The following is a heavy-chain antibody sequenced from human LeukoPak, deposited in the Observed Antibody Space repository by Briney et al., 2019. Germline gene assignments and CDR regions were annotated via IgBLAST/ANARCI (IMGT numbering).Heavy chain of an antibody. Sequence: GASVKVSCKASGGTFSSYAISWVRQAPGQGLEWMGGIIPIFGTANYAQKFQGRVTITADESTSTAYMELSSLRSEDTAVYYCAAGRAVAGTEYWGQGTLVTVSS. V-gene: IGHV1-69*13. CDR1: GGTFSSYA. J-gene: IGHJ4*02. CDR2: IIPIFGTA. D-gene: IGHD6-19*01. CDR3: AAGRAVAGTEY.